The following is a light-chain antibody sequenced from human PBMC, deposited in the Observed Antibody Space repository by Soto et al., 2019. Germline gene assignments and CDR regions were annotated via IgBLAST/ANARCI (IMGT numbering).Light chain of an antibody. Sequence: EVVLTQSPATLSLSPGERATLSCRASQSVTSYLAWYQQKPGQAPRLLIYAASNRATGIPARFSGSGSGTDFTLTISSLEPEYFAVYSCQQRSNWPPVYTFGQGT. V-gene: IGKV3-11*01. CDR2: AAS. CDR3: QQRSNWPPVYT. J-gene: IGKJ2*01. CDR1: QSVTSY.